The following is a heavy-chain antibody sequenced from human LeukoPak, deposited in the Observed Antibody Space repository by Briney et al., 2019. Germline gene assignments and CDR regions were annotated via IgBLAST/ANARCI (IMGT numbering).Heavy chain of an antibody. Sequence: PSETLSLTCTVSGGSISSYYWSWIRQPAGKGLEWIGRIYTSGSTNYNPSLKSRVTISVDKSKNQLSLKLSSVTAADTAVYYCARAYSSPQGAYYYYMDVWGKGTTVTVSS. CDR2: IYTSGST. CDR1: GGSISSYY. J-gene: IGHJ6*03. V-gene: IGHV4-4*07. D-gene: IGHD6-13*01. CDR3: ARAYSSPQGAYYYYMDV.